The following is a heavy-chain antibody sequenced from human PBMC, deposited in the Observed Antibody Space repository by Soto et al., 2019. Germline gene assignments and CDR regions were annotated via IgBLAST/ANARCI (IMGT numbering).Heavy chain of an antibody. CDR2: IYPGDSDT. CDR1: GYSFTSYW. Sequence: PGESLKISCQGSGYSFTSYWIGWVRQMPGKGLEWMGIIYPGDSDTRYSPSFQGQVTISADKSISTAYLQWSSLKASDTAMYYCARRGYSYGYGSYFDYWGQGTLVTVSS. D-gene: IGHD5-18*01. J-gene: IGHJ4*02. V-gene: IGHV5-51*01. CDR3: ARRGYSYGYGSYFDY.